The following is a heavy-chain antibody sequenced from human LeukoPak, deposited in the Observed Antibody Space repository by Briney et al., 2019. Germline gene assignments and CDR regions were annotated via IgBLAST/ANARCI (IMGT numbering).Heavy chain of an antibody. V-gene: IGHV3-30*02. CDR1: GFTFSSYG. D-gene: IGHD3-10*01. CDR2: VRYDGSNK. CDR3: AKDGLLLWFGESYYMDV. Sequence: GGSLRLSCEASGFTFSSYGMHWVRQAPGKGLEWVAFVRYDGSNKYYADSVKGRFTISRDNSKNTLYLQMNSLRAEDTAVYYCAKDGLLLWFGESYYMDVWGKGTTVTISS. J-gene: IGHJ6*03.